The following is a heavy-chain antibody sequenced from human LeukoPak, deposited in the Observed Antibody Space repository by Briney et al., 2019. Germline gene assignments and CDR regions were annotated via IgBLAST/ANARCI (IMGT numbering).Heavy chain of an antibody. CDR1: GGSISSYY. V-gene: IGHV4-59*06. CDR3: ARVKRDTPDFDY. Sequence: PSETLSLTCTVSGGSISSYYWSWIRQPPGKGLEWIGYIYYSGSTYYNPSLKSRVTISVDTSKNQFSLKLSSVTAADTAVYYCARVKRDTPDFDYWGQGTLVTVSS. CDR2: IYYSGST. D-gene: IGHD3-16*02. J-gene: IGHJ4*02.